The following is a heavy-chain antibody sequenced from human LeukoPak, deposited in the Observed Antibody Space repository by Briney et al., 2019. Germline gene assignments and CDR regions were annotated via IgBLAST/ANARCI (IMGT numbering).Heavy chain of an antibody. CDR2: IVVGSGNT. D-gene: IGHD3-22*01. CDR1: GFTFTSSA. CDR3: AKDRRGSSGYPDAFDI. V-gene: IGHV1-58*01. J-gene: IGHJ3*02. Sequence: GASVKVSCNASGFTFTSSAVQWVRPARGQRLEWIGWIVVGSGNTNYAQKFQERVTITRDMSTSTAYMELSSLRSEDTAVYYCAKDRRGSSGYPDAFDIWGQGTMVTVSS.